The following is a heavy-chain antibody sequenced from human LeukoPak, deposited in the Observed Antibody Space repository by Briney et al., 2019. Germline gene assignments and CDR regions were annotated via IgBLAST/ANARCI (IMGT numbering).Heavy chain of an antibody. Sequence: ASVKVSCKASGYTFTIYFMHWVRLAPGQGLVWVGIINPSGSSTNYAQKFQGRVTMTTDTSKSTVYMELRSLRSEDTAVYYCARVSGYCSGGTCYGLPSHGLDVWGQGTPVTVSS. V-gene: IGHV1-46*01. D-gene: IGHD2-15*01. J-gene: IGHJ6*02. CDR2: INPSGSST. CDR1: GYTFTIYF. CDR3: ARVSGYCSGGTCYGLPSHGLDV.